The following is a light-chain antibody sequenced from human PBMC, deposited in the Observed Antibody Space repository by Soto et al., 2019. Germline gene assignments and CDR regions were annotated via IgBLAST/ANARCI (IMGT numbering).Light chain of an antibody. Sequence: DIELIQYPSLVSASVGDRVTITCRASQGISNWLAWYQQKPGKAPKLLIYATSNLQGGVPSRFSGSGSGTDFTLTIGSLQPEDSATYYCQQSSSFPLTFGPGTKVDIK. CDR2: ATS. J-gene: IGKJ3*01. CDR3: QQSSSFPLT. V-gene: IGKV1-12*01. CDR1: QGISNW.